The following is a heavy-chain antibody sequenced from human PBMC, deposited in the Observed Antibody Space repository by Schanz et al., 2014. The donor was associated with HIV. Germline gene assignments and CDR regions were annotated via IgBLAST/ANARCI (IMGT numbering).Heavy chain of an antibody. V-gene: IGHV3-23*01. CDR3: AKDKSRHTYSSSSIFDP. CDR2: ISATGGST. D-gene: IGHD6-13*01. J-gene: IGHJ5*02. CDR1: GFTFSSYA. Sequence: EVQLLESGGGLEQPGGSLRLSCAASGFTFSSYAMSWVRQAPGKGLEWVSAISATGGSTYYADSVKGRFTISRDNSKNTLYLQMNSLRPEDTAVYYCAKDKSRHTYSSSSIFDPWGQGTLVTVSS.